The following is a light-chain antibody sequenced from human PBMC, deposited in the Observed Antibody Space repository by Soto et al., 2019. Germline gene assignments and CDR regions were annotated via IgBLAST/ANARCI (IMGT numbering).Light chain of an antibody. V-gene: IGKV3-20*01. Sequence: EIVLTQSPGTLSLSPGERATLSCRASQTVSSNYLAWYQQKSGQAPRLLIYGASSRATGIPDRFTGSGSGTDFSLNISRLEPGDFAVYFCQRYGGSPPITFGQGTRLEIK. CDR1: QTVSSNY. J-gene: IGKJ5*01. CDR2: GAS. CDR3: QRYGGSPPIT.